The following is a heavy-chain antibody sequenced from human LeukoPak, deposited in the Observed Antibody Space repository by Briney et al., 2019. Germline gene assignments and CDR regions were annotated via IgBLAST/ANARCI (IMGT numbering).Heavy chain of an antibody. CDR2: IYYSRST. D-gene: IGHD6-19*01. CDR3: ARSGYSSGWLIGNHGVHNWYFDL. J-gene: IGHJ2*01. CDR1: GGSISSYY. V-gene: IGHV4-59*01. Sequence: MASETLSLTCTDSGGSISSYYWSWIRQPPGKGLEWIGYIYYSRSTNYNPSLKSRVTISVDTSKNQFSLKLSSVTAADTAVYYCARSGYSSGWLIGNHGVHNWYFDLWGRGTLVTVSS.